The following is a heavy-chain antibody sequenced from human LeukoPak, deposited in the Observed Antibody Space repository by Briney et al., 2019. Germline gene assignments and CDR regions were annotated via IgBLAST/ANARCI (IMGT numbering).Heavy chain of an antibody. CDR3: ARVGYGDYNSPFDY. V-gene: IGHV3-21*01. CDR2: ISSSSSYI. CDR1: GFTFSSYS. Sequence: PGGSLRLSCAASGFTFSSYSMNWVRQAPGKGLEWVSSISSSSSYIYYADSVKGRFTISRDNAKNSLYLQMNSLRAEDTAVYYCARVGYGDYNSPFDYWGQGTLVTVSS. J-gene: IGHJ4*02. D-gene: IGHD4-17*01.